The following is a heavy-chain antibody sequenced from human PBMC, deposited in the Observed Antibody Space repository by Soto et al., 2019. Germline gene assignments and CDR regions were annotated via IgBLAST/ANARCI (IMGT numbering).Heavy chain of an antibody. V-gene: IGHV3-30-3*01. CDR3: AREPGSVWSSGYGEGSYGMDV. J-gene: IGHJ6*02. D-gene: IGHD5-12*01. Sequence: QVQLVESGGGVVQPGRSLRLSCAASGFTFSSYAMHWVRQAPGKGLEWVAVISYDGSNKYYADSVKGRFTISRDNSKNTLYLQMNSLRAEDTAVYYCAREPGSVWSSGYGEGSYGMDVWGQGTTVTVSS. CDR2: ISYDGSNK. CDR1: GFTFSSYA.